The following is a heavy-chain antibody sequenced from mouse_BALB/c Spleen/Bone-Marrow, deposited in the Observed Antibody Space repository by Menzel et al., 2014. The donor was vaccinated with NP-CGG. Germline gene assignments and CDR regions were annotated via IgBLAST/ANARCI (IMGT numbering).Heavy chain of an antibody. Sequence: VQLQQSRPELVKPGASVKMSCKASGYTFTDYYMDWVKQSHGESFEWIGRVNPYNGGTSYNQKFKGKATLTVDKSSSTAYMELNSLTSEDSAVYYCSYDYFDYWGQGTTLTVSS. J-gene: IGHJ2*01. D-gene: IGHD1-1*01. CDR2: VNPYNGGT. V-gene: IGHV1-19*01. CDR3: SYDYFDY. CDR1: GYTFTDYY.